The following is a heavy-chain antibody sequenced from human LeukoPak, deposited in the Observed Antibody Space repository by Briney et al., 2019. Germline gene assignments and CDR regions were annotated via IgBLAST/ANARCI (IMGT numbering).Heavy chain of an antibody. D-gene: IGHD3-22*01. Sequence: GGSLRLSCAASGFTFSSYSMNWVRQAPGKGLEWVSSISSSSSYIYYADSVKGRFTISRDNAKNSLYLQMNSLRAEDTAVYYCARVNYYDSSGRMYYFDYWGQGTLVTVSS. J-gene: IGHJ4*02. CDR3: ARVNYYDSSGRMYYFDY. CDR2: ISSSSSYI. V-gene: IGHV3-21*01. CDR1: GFTFSSYS.